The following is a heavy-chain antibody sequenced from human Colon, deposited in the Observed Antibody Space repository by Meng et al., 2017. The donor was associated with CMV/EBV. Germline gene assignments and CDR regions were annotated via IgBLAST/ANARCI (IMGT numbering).Heavy chain of an antibody. CDR2: INLGGST. CDR3: ARGSYCSSTTCYSDAFDL. CDR1: GGSFSGYF. Sequence: GSLRLSCAVHGGSFSGYFCSWIRQSPGKGLEWIGEINLGGSTNYNPSLASRVTMSIDKSKNQVSLRLNSVNAADTAVYYCARGSYCSSTTCYSDAFDLWGQGTMVTVSS. J-gene: IGHJ3*01. V-gene: IGHV4-34*01. D-gene: IGHD2-2*01.